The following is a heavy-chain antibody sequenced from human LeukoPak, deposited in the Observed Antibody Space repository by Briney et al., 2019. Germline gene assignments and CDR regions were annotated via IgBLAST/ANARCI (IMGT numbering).Heavy chain of an antibody. Sequence: ASETLSLTCTVSGGSISSYYWSWTRQSPGKGLEWIGYVYYSGSTTYNPSLKSRVTISVDTSKNQFSLKLRSVTAADTAVYYCASTGEMYRSGWYFEYWGQGTLVTVSS. V-gene: IGHV4-59*01. CDR3: ASTGEMYRSGWYFEY. CDR2: VYYSGST. J-gene: IGHJ4*02. CDR1: GGSISSYY. D-gene: IGHD6-19*01.